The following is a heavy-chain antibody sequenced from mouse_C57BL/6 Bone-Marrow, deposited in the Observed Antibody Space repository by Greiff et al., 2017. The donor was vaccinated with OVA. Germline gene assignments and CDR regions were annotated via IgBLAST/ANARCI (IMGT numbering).Heavy chain of an antibody. CDR1: GYTFTDYN. CDR3: ARSPFITTVVATPYFDY. CDR2: INPNNGGT. V-gene: IGHV1-18*01. J-gene: IGHJ2*01. D-gene: IGHD1-1*01. Sequence: VQLKQSGPELVKPGASVKIPCKASGYTFTDYNMDWVKQSHGKSLEWIGDINPNNGGTIYNQKFKGKATLTVDKSSSTAYMELRSLTSEDTAVYYCARSPFITTVVATPYFDYWGQGTTLTVSS.